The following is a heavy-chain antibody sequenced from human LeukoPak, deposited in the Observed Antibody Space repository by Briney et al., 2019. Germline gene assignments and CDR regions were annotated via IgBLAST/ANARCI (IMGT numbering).Heavy chain of an antibody. CDR2: IYSGGST. Sequence: GGSLRLSCAASGFTVSSNYMSWVRQAPGKGLEWVSVIYSGGSTYYADSVKGRFTISRDNSKNTLYLQMNSLRAEDTAVYYCAKGHTDSSGYFLGLFDYWGQGTLVTVSS. CDR1: GFTVSSNY. CDR3: AKGHTDSSGYFLGLFDY. D-gene: IGHD3-22*01. V-gene: IGHV3-53*01. J-gene: IGHJ4*02.